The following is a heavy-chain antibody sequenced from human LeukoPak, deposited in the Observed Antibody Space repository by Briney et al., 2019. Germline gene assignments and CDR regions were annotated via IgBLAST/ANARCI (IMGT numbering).Heavy chain of an antibody. V-gene: IGHV4-39*07. Sequence: SETLSLTCTVSGGSISSSSYYWGWIRQPPGKGLEWIGSIYYSGSTYYNPSLKSRVTISVDTSKNQFSLKLSSVTAADTAVYYCARGRWLHDYWGQGTLVTVSS. D-gene: IGHD4-23*01. CDR3: ARGRWLHDY. CDR1: GGSISSSSYY. CDR2: IYYSGST. J-gene: IGHJ4*02.